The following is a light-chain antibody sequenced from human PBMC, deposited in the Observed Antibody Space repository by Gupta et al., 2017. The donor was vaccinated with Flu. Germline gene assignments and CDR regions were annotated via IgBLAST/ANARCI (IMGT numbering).Light chain of an antibody. CDR2: KAS. J-gene: IGKJ1*01. V-gene: IGKV1-5*03. Sequence: DIQMTQSPSTLSASVGDRVTITCRASQSISRYLAWYQQKPGKAPKLLIYKASTLESGVPSRFSGSGSATDFTLTITSLQPDDFATYYCQQYNSYSWTFGQGTKVEIK. CDR1: QSISRY. CDR3: QQYNSYSWT.